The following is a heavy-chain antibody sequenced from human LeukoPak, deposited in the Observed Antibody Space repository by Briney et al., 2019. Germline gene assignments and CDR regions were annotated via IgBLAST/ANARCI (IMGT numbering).Heavy chain of an antibody. D-gene: IGHD4-17*01. Sequence: GASVKVSCKASGGTFSSYAISWVRQAPGQGLEWMGGIIPIFGTANYAQKFQGRVTITTDESTSTAYMELSSLRSEDTAVYYCARQTVTTILQSYYYYYMDVWSKGTTVTVSS. V-gene: IGHV1-69*05. CDR2: IIPIFGTA. CDR3: ARQTVTTILQSYYYYYMDV. CDR1: GGTFSSYA. J-gene: IGHJ6*03.